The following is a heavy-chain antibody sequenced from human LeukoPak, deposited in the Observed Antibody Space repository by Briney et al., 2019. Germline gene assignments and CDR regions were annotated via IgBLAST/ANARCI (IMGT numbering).Heavy chain of an antibody. J-gene: IGHJ4*02. Sequence: SETLSLTCTVSGGSISSYYWSWIRQPPGKGLEWIGSIYHSGSTYYNPSPKSRVTISVDTSKNQFSLKLSSVTAADTAVYYCARDGGQQWLALAYFDYWGQGTLVTVSS. V-gene: IGHV4-59*12. CDR3: ARDGGQQWLALAYFDY. CDR1: GGSISSYY. D-gene: IGHD6-19*01. CDR2: IYHSGST.